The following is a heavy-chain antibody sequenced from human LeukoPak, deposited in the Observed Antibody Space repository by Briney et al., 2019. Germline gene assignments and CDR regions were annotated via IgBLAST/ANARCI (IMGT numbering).Heavy chain of an antibody. J-gene: IGHJ6*02. Sequence: SVKVSCKASGGTFSSYAISWVRQAPGQGLEWMGGIIPIFGTANYAQKFQGRVTITADESTSTAYMELSSLRSEDTAVYYCARDPGHIVAHLHPQNYYYYYGMDVWGQGTTVTVSS. D-gene: IGHD2-15*01. CDR3: ARDPGHIVAHLHPQNYYYYYGMDV. V-gene: IGHV1-69*13. CDR2: IIPIFGTA. CDR1: GGTFSSYA.